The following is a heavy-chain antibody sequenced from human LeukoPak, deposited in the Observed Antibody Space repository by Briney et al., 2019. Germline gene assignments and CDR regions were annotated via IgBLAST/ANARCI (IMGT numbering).Heavy chain of an antibody. D-gene: IGHD1-26*01. CDR1: GFTFSSYA. J-gene: IGHJ4*02. CDR3: AKDGLRVGAISFDY. V-gene: IGHV3-23*01. CDR2: ISGSGGST. Sequence: GGSLRLSCAASGFTFSSYAMSWVRQAPGRGLEWVSAISGSGGSTYYADSVKGRFTISRDNSKNTLYLQMNSLRAEDTAVYYCAKDGLRVGAISFDYWGQGTLVTVSS.